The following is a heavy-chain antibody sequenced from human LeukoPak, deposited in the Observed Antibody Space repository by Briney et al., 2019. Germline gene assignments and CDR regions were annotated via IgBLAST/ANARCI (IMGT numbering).Heavy chain of an antibody. D-gene: IGHD2/OR15-2a*01. V-gene: IGHV3-74*01. CDR1: GFTFSSYW. CDR3: VSFYETY. J-gene: IGHJ4*02. Sequence: GGSLRLSCAASGFTFSSYWMHWVRQAPGKGLVWVSHINSDGSWTSYADSVKGRFTISKDNAKNTVYLQMNSLRAEDTAVYYCVSFYETYWGRGTLITVSS. CDR2: INSDGSWT.